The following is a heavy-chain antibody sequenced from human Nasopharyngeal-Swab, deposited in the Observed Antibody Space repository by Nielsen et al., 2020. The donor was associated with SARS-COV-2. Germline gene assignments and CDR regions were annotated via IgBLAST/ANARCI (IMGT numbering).Heavy chain of an antibody. CDR1: GYSFSNYW. J-gene: IGHJ3*02. D-gene: IGHD3-10*01. CDR2: VDPSDSYT. Sequence: GESLKISCEGSGYSFSNYWISWVRQVPGKGLEWVGKVDPSDSYTDYSPSLRGHVTISVDRSISTAYLQWSSLKASDTAMYYCARQYQNYFGSGDYHGAFDIWGQGTMVTVSS. CDR3: ARQYQNYFGSGDYHGAFDI. V-gene: IGHV5-10-1*01.